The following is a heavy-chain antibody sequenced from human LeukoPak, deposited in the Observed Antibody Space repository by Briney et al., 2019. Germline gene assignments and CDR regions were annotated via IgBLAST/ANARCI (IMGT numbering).Heavy chain of an antibody. Sequence: ASVNVSCKAFGYTFDTSSITWVRQAPGQRLEWMGWISPQSGNKQYAQGVQGRVTMTTVTSRSTAYMELRSLRPDDTAVYYCTRLRNSNNWWGAFDIWGQGTMVTVSS. CDR3: TRLRNSNNWWGAFDI. J-gene: IGHJ3*02. V-gene: IGHV1-18*01. CDR2: ISPQSGNK. CDR1: GYTFDTSS. D-gene: IGHD1-1*01.